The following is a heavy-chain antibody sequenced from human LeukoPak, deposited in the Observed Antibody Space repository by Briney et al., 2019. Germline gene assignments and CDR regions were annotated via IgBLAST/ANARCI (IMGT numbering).Heavy chain of an antibody. D-gene: IGHD3-3*01. J-gene: IGHJ4*02. CDR2: INPSGGST. V-gene: IGHV1-46*01. CDR1: GYTFTSYY. Sequence: ASVQVSCKASGYTFTSYYMHWVRQAPGQGLEWMGIINPSGGSTSYAQKFQGRVTMTEDTSTDTAYMELSSLRSEDTAVYYCATGPSTIFGVVITPFDYWGQGTLVTVSS. CDR3: ATGPSTIFGVVITPFDY.